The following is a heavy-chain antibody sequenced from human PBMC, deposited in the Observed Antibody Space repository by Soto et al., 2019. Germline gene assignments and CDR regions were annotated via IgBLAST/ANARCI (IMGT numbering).Heavy chain of an antibody. D-gene: IGHD2-2*03. CDR3: ARARVGYCSSTSCLDNWFDP. J-gene: IGHJ5*02. CDR2: IIPILGIA. CDR1: GGTFSSYT. Sequence: ASVKVSCKASGGTFSSYTISWVRQAPGQGLEWMGRIIPILGIANYAQKFQGRVTITADKSTSTAYMELSSLGSEDTAVYYCARARVGYCSSTSCLDNWFDPWGQGTLVTVSS. V-gene: IGHV1-69*02.